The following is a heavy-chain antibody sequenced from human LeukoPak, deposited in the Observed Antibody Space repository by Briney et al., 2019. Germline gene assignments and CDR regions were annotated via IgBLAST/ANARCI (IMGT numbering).Heavy chain of an antibody. CDR1: GFTFSSYT. J-gene: IGHJ4*02. CDR3: ARDMVGATNYFDY. D-gene: IGHD1-26*01. Sequence: EPGGSLRLSCAASGFTFSSYTMNWVRQAPGKGLEWVSSISSSSSYIYYADSVKGRFTISRDNAKNSLFLQMDSLRAEDTAVYYCARDMVGATNYFDYWGQGTLVTVSS. CDR2: ISSSSSYI. V-gene: IGHV3-21*01.